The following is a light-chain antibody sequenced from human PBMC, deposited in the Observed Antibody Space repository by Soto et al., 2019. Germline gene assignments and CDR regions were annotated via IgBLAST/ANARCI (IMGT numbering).Light chain of an antibody. V-gene: IGKV3-20*01. CDR2: GAS. CDR1: QSVSSSY. CDR3: QQYGSSPPKIT. Sequence: ENVVTHSLCTLSLSQGERATLSCRASQSVSSSYLACYQQKPGQAHRLLIYGASSRATGIPDRFSGSGSGTDFTLTISRLEPEDFAVYYCQQYGSSPPKITFGGGTKVDIK. J-gene: IGKJ4*01.